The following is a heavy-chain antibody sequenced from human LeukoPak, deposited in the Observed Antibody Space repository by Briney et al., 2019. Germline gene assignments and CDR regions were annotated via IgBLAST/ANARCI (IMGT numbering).Heavy chain of an antibody. CDR3: ARVFYLDSGTSYRHLDY. CDR1: GFTFSNYC. V-gene: IGHV3-7*01. CDR2: TKQDGSER. Sequence: TGGSLRLSCAASGFTFSNYCMTWVRQGPGKGLEWVASTKQDGSERYFLDSVKGRFTISRDNAESSLYLQMNSLRAEDTAVYYCARVFYLDSGTSYRHLDYWGQGTLVTVSS. D-gene: IGHD2/OR15-2a*01. J-gene: IGHJ4*02.